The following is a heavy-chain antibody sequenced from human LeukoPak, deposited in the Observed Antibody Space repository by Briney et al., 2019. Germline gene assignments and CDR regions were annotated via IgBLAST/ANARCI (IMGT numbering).Heavy chain of an antibody. J-gene: IGHJ5*02. Sequence: GGSLRLSCAASGFTFSSYAMSWVRQAPGKGLEWVSAISGSGGSTDYADPVKGRFTISRDNFKNTLYLQMNSLRAEDTAVYYCAKDPRGGWLDQRDNWFDPWGQGTLVTVSS. V-gene: IGHV3-23*01. CDR3: AKDPRGGWLDQRDNWFDP. D-gene: IGHD3-16*01. CDR2: ISGSGGST. CDR1: GFTFSSYA.